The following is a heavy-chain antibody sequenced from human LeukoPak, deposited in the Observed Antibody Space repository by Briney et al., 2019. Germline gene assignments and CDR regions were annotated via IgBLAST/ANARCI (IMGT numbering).Heavy chain of an antibody. V-gene: IGHV3-23*01. CDR2: IITTRAGST. CDR3: ARSSKEVVIIGKFDY. D-gene: IGHD3-3*01. Sequence: GGSLRLSCAASGFTFSNYAMSWVRQAPGKGLKWVSTIITTRAGSTYYADSVKGRFTSSRDNSKSTLYLQMNSLRAEDTAVYYCARSSKEVVIIGKFDYWGQGTLVTVSS. CDR1: GFTFSNYA. J-gene: IGHJ4*02.